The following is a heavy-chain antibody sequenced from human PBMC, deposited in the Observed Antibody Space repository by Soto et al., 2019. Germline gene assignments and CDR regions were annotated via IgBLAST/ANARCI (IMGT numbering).Heavy chain of an antibody. CDR3: ARVPVGELLPNYYYGMDV. CDR1: GFTFSSYA. CDR2: ISYDGSNK. D-gene: IGHD3-10*01. J-gene: IGHJ6*02. V-gene: IGHV3-30-3*01. Sequence: GGSLRLSCAASGFTFSSYAMHWVRQAPGKGLEWVAVISYDGSNKYYADSVKGRFTISRDNSKNTLYLQMNSLRAEDTAVYYCARVPVGELLPNYYYGMDVWGQGTTVTVSS.